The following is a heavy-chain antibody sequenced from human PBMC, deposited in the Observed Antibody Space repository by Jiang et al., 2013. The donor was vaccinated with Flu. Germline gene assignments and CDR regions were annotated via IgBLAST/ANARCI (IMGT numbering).Heavy chain of an antibody. V-gene: IGHV1-24*01. CDR1: GYTLTELS. Sequence: SGAEVKKPGASVKVSCKVSGYTLTELSMHWVRQAPGKGLEWMGGFDPEDGETIYAQKFQGRVTMTEDTSTDTAYMELSSLRSEDTAVYYCATQSSGDFWSGYYIRGFPYWGQGTLVTVSS. J-gene: IGHJ4*02. CDR2: FDPEDGET. D-gene: IGHD3-3*01. CDR3: ATQSSGDFWSGYYIRGFPY.